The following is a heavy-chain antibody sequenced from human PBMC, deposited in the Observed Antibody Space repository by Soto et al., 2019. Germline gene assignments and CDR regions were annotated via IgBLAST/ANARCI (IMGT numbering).Heavy chain of an antibody. J-gene: IGHJ5*02. CDR1: GGSFSGYY. CDR3: ARDSAYYDYVWGSYRPHRSNWFDP. Sequence: KASETLSLTCAVYGGSFSGYYWSWIRQPPGKGLEWIGEINHSGSTNYNPSLKSRVTISVDTSKNQFSLKLSSVTAADTAVYYCARDSAYYDYVWGSYRPHRSNWFDPWGQGTLVTVSS. V-gene: IGHV4-34*01. CDR2: INHSGST. D-gene: IGHD3-16*02.